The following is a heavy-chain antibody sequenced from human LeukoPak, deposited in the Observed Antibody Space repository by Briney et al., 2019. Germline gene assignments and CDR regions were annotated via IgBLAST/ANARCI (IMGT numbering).Heavy chain of an antibody. CDR1: GGTFISYA. J-gene: IGHJ4*02. D-gene: IGHD2-15*01. CDR3: ARNEAWWSPFDY. V-gene: IGHV1-69*05. CDR2: IIPIFGRA. Sequence: SVKVSCKASGGTFISYAISWVRQAPGQGLEWMGRIIPIFGRANYAQKFQGRGTITTDEDKRKAYMEVSSLTSEDTAVYYCARNEAWWSPFDYWGQGTLVTVSS.